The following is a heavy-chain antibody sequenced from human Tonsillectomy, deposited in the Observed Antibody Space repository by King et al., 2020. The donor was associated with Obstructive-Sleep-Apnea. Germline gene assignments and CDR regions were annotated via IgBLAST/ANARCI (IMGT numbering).Heavy chain of an antibody. CDR1: GGSINSGAYS. CDR3: ARERCTGYYSDDWFDP. CDR2: IYHSGST. V-gene: IGHV4-30-2*01. Sequence: QLQESGSGLVKPSQTLSLTCAVSGGSINSGAYSWSWIRQPPGKGLEWIGHIYHSGSTYYNPSLKSRVTISVDRSKNQFSLRLSSVTAADTAVYYCARERCTGYYSDDWFDPWGQGTLVTVSS. J-gene: IGHJ5*02. D-gene: IGHD3-22*01.